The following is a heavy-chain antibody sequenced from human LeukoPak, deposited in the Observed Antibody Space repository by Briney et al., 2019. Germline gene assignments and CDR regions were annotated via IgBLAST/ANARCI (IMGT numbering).Heavy chain of an antibody. CDR2: INTYNGNT. V-gene: IGHV1-18*01. CDR1: GYTFSSYG. CDR3: ARATGTWGHDGFDI. D-gene: IGHD3-16*01. J-gene: IGHJ3*02. Sequence: ASVKVSCKASGYTFSSYGISWVRQAPGQGLEWMGWINTYNGNTNYAQKLQDRVTMTTDTSTSTAYMELRSLRSDDTAVYYCARATGTWGHDGFDIWGQGTMVTVSS.